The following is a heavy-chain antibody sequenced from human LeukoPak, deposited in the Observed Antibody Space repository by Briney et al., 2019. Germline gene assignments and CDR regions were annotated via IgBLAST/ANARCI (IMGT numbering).Heavy chain of an antibody. Sequence: PSETLSLTCTVSGGSISISSYYWGWIRQPPGNGLEYIVYIYYSGGTNYNPSLKSRVTVSVGTSKNQFSLKLTSVTAADTALYYCARGLPGYSGGDDAFNIWGQGTVVIVS. CDR1: GGSISISSYY. CDR2: IYYSGGT. J-gene: IGHJ3*02. D-gene: IGHD6-19*01. CDR3: ARGLPGYSGGDDAFNI. V-gene: IGHV4-61*05.